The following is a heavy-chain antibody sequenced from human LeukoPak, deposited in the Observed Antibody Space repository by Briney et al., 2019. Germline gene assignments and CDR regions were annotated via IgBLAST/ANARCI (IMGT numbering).Heavy chain of an antibody. D-gene: IGHD6-19*01. CDR2: INPSGGST. Sequence: ASVKVSCKASGGTFSSYAISWVRQAPGQGLEWMGIINPSGGSTSYAQKFQGRGTMTRDTSTSTVYMELSSLRSEDTAVYYCARDLAPNIYSSGWKNWGQATLLTVSS. CDR1: GGTFSSYA. V-gene: IGHV1-46*01. CDR3: ARDLAPNIYSSGWKN. J-gene: IGHJ4*02.